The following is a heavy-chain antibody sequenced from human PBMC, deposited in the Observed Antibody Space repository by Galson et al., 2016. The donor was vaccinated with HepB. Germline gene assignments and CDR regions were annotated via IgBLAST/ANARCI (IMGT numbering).Heavy chain of an antibody. V-gene: IGHV4-59*01. D-gene: IGHD4-23*01. CDR3: ARLSRWAGDF. CDR2: IYYSGST. CDR1: GGSISGYY. Sequence: ETLSLTCTVSGGSISGYYWNWIRQPPGKEPEWVGYIYYSGSTNYNPSLKSRVTISVDTSKNQFSLKLSSVTAADTAVYYCARLSRWAGDFWGQGTLVTVSS. J-gene: IGHJ4*02.